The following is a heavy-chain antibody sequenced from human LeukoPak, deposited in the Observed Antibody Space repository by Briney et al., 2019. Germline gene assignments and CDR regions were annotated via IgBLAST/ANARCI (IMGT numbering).Heavy chain of an antibody. V-gene: IGHV4-34*01. J-gene: IGHJ4*02. CDR1: SGSFSGYY. D-gene: IGHD3-22*01. CDR2: INHSGTT. CDR3: AREVSILYYDSSGYFDY. Sequence: KPSETLSLTCAVYSGSFSGYYWSWIRQPPGKGLEWIGEINHSGTTNYNPSLKSRVTISVDTSKNQFSLKLRSVTAADTAVYYCAREVSILYYDSSGYFDYWGQGTLVTVSS.